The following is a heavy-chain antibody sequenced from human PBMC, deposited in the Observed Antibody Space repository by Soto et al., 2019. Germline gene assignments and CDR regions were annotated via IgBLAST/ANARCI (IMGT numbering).Heavy chain of an antibody. D-gene: IGHD3-16*02. J-gene: IGHJ4*02. V-gene: IGHV3-33*01. CDR1: GFTFSSYG. Sequence: QVQLVESGGGVVQPGRSLRLSCAASGFTFSSYGMHWVRQAPGTGLEWVAVIWYDGSNEHYADSVKGRFTISRDNSKNTRDLQMNSRGGGDTAVYVCGREYAGAVSLDYWGQGTLVTVSS. CDR3: GREYAGAVSLDY. CDR2: IWYDGSNE.